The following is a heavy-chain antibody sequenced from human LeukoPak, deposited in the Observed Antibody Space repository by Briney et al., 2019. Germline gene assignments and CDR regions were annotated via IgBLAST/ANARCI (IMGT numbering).Heavy chain of an antibody. CDR1: GYSFTSYG. D-gene: IGHD1-7*01. CDR2: ISAYNGNT. Sequence: GASVKVSCKASGYSFTSYGISWVRQAPGQGLEWMGWISAYNGNTNYAQKLQGRVTMTTDTSTGTAYMELRSLRSDDTAVYYCARERETGTTIWFDPWGQGTLVTVSS. CDR3: ARERETGTTIWFDP. V-gene: IGHV1-18*01. J-gene: IGHJ5*02.